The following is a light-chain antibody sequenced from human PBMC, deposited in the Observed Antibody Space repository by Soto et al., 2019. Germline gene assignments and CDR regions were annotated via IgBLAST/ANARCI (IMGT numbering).Light chain of an antibody. CDR1: QSVSSSY. V-gene: IGKV3-20*01. CDR3: QQYGSSPCT. CDR2: GAS. Sequence: EIVLTQSPATLSLSPGERATLSCRASQSVSSSYLAWYQQKPGQAPRLLIYGASSRATGITDRFSGSGSGTDFTLTISRLEPEDFAVYYCQQYGSSPCTFGQGTKVDIK. J-gene: IGKJ1*01.